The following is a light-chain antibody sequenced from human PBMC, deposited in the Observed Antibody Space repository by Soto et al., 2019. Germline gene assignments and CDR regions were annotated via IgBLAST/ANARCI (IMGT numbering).Light chain of an antibody. CDR3: SSYAGSNNLV. Sequence: QSALTQPPSASGSPGQSVTISCTGTSSDAGGYDHVFWYQQHPGKAPKLMIYDVIQRPSGVPDRFSGSKSGNTAFLTVSGVQAEDEADYYCSSYAGSNNLVFGGGTKVTVL. CDR1: SSDAGGYDH. V-gene: IGLV2-8*01. J-gene: IGLJ3*02. CDR2: DVI.